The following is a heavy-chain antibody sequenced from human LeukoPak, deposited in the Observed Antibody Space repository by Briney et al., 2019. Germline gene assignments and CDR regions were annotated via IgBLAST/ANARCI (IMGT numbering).Heavy chain of an antibody. CDR3: ATALGVGAVHDAFDT. V-gene: IGHV3-21*06. CDR2: ISSSSSYI. Sequence: GGSLRLSCAASGFTFSSYWMHWVRQAPGKGLEWVSSISSSSSYIYYVDSVKGRFTISRDNAKNSVYLQMNSLRAEDTAVYYCATALGVGAVHDAFDTCGQGTMVTVSS. CDR1: GFTFSSYW. J-gene: IGHJ3*02. D-gene: IGHD1-26*01.